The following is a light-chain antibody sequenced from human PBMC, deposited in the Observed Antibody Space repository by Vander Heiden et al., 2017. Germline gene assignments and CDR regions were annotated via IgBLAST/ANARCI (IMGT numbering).Light chain of an antibody. CDR3: VLYMGSGIWV. CDR1: PGSASSSYY. J-gene: IGLJ3*02. CDR2: STN. V-gene: IGLV8-61*01. Sequence: QPVVTQEPSFPVSPAGTVTLTRGFSPGSASSSYYPSWYQQTPGQAPRTLIYSTNTRSSEVPDRFSGSILENKAALAITGAQADDESDYYCVLYMGSGIWVFGGGTKLTVL.